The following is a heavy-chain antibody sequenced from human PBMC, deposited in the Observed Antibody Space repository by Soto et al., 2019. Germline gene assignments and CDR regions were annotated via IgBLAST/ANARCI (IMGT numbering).Heavy chain of an antibody. CDR1: GDSIDSSIW. Sequence: SETLSLTCAVSGDSIDSSIWWTWVRQPPGKGLEWIGEIYHSGSTHYNSSLKSRVTISVDKSKNLFSLTLRSVTAADTAVYYCARRFPPGYTTSWYNWFDPWGQGILVTVSS. V-gene: IGHV4-4*02. CDR2: IYHSGST. J-gene: IGHJ5*02. CDR3: ARRFPPGYTTSWYNWFDP. D-gene: IGHD6-19*01.